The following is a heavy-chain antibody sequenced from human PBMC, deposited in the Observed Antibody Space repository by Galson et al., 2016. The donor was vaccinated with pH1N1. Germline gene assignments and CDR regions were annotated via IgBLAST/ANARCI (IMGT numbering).Heavy chain of an antibody. J-gene: IGHJ4*02. CDR1: GFTFSTYW. D-gene: IGHD6-19*01. Sequence: SLRLSCAASGFTFSTYWMHWVRQAPGKGLEWVANIKQDGSEKYYLDSVKGRFTISRDNAKESLSLQMNSLRAEDTAVYYCATGGLAPGDYWGQGTLVTVSS. CDR2: IKQDGSEK. CDR3: ATGGLAPGDY. V-gene: IGHV3-7*01.